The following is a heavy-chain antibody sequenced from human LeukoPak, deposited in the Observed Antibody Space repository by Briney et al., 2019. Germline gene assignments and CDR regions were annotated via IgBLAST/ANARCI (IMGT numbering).Heavy chain of an antibody. D-gene: IGHD6-13*01. CDR2: IYHSGST. CDR1: GGAISSGGYS. CDR3: ARGWSSSHDAFDI. V-gene: IGHV4-30-2*01. Sequence: SETLSLTCAVSGGAISSGGYSWSWIRQPPGKGLEWSGYIYHSGSTYYNPSLKSRATISVDRSQKQFSLKLSSVTAADTAVYYCARGWSSSHDAFDIWGQGTMVTVSS. J-gene: IGHJ3*02.